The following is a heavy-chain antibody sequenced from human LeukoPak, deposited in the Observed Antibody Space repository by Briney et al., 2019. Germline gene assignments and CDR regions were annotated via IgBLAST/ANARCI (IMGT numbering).Heavy chain of an antibody. CDR2: ISSSSSDI. V-gene: IGHV3-11*05. D-gene: IGHD6-6*01. CDR3: ARGLSIASNWFDP. CDR1: GFTFTDWY. Sequence: GGSLRLSCAASGFTFTDWYMSWIRQAPGKGLQWLSYISSSSSDIKYADSVRGRFTISRDNAKKSVYLQMNSLRAEDTAVYYCARGLSIASNWFDPWGQGTLVTVSS. J-gene: IGHJ5*02.